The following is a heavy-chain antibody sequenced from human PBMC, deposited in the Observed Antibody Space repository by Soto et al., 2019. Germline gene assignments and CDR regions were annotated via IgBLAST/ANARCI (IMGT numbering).Heavy chain of an antibody. J-gene: IGHJ5*02. CDR1: GGSFSDTY. CDR2: INHNTNT. V-gene: IGHV4-34*01. Sequence: SETLALTCAVYGGSFSDTYWNWFRQPPGKGLEWIGEINHNTNTIYNPSLTSRVTISGDTSKNQFSLKLSSVTAADTAVYYCARRYGRGIWFDPWGQGTLVTVSS. CDR3: ARRYGRGIWFDP. D-gene: IGHD3-16*01.